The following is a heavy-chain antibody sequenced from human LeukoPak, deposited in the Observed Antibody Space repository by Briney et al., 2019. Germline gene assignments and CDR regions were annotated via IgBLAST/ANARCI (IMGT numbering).Heavy chain of an antibody. V-gene: IGHV5-51*01. Sequence: GESLKISCKASGYSFTSYWIGWVRQMPGKGLEWMGIIYPGDSNTRYSPSFQGQVTISADKFISTAYLQWSSLKASDTAIYYCARMQGNWFDPWGQGTLVTVSS. CDR3: ARMQGNWFDP. CDR1: GYSFTSYW. J-gene: IGHJ5*02. CDR2: IYPGDSNT.